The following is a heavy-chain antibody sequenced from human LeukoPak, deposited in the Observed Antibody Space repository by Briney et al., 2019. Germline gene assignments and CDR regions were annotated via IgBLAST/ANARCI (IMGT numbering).Heavy chain of an antibody. CDR1: GGSFSGYY. CDR3: ARGGGRWLPLNY. CDR2: INHSGST. D-gene: IGHD5-24*01. V-gene: IGHV4-34*01. J-gene: IGHJ4*02. Sequence: SETLSLTCAVYGGSFSGYYWSWIRQPPGKGLEWVGEINHSGSTNYNPSLKSRVTISVDTSKNQFSLKLSSVTAADTAVYYCARGGGRWLPLNYWGQGTLVTVSS.